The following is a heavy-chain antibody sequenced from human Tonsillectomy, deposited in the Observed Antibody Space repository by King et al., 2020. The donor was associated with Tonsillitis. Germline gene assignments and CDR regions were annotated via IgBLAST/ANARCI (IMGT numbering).Heavy chain of an antibody. Sequence: VQLVESGGGLVQPGGSLRLSCAASGFTFSNYWMHLVRQAPGEGLVWGSRIKFDGSDTTYADSVKGRFTMSRDNAKTTLYLQMNSLRAEDTGIYYCTRDQGFGWGQGTLVTVSS. CDR1: GFTFSNYW. CDR3: TRDQGFG. D-gene: IGHD3-16*01. V-gene: IGHV3-74*01. J-gene: IGHJ4*02. CDR2: IKFDGSDT.